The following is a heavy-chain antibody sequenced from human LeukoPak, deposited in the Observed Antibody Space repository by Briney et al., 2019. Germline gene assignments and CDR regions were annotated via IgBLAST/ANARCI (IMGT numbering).Heavy chain of an antibody. J-gene: IGHJ5*02. D-gene: IGHD3-10*01. V-gene: IGHV1-69*02. CDR2: IIPILGIA. CDR3: ARGPGLGDWFDP. Sequence: PVKVSCKASGGTFSSYTISWVRQAPGQGLEWMGRIIPILGIANYAQKFQGRVTITADKSTSTAYMELSSLRSEDTAVYYCARGPGLGDWFDPWGQGTLVTVSS. CDR1: GGTFSSYT.